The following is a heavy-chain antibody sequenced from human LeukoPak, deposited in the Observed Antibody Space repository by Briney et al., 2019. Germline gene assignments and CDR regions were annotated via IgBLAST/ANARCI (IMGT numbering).Heavy chain of an antibody. CDR3: ARDLSIAAAGTDY. V-gene: IGHV3-23*01. D-gene: IGHD6-13*01. CDR1: GFTFTSYT. CDR2: ISGSGGTT. Sequence: GASLRPSCAASGFTFTSYTMSWVRQAPGKGLEWVSAISGSGGTTYYADSVKGRFTISRDNSKNTLYLQMNSLRAEDTAVYYCARDLSIAAAGTDYWGQGTLVTVSS. J-gene: IGHJ4*02.